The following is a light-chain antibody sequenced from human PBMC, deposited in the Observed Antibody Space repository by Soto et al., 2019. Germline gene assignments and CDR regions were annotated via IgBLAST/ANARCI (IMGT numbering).Light chain of an antibody. CDR2: AAS. CDR3: HQYGSSVS. CDR1: QSISSY. J-gene: IGKJ5*01. V-gene: IGKV1-39*01. Sequence: KHMTNSLSSLSASVTDRVTITCRASQSISSYLNWYQQKPGKAPKLLIYAASSLQSGVPSRFSGSGSGTDFTLTISRLEPEDFAVYYCHQYGSSVSFGQGRRLE.